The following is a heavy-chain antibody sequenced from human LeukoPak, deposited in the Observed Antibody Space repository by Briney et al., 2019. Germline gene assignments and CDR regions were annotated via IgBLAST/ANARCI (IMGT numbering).Heavy chain of an antibody. CDR3: AKGGKWDVTPFDY. CDR2: ISGGGGST. Sequence: GGSLRLSCAASGFTFSTYSMNWVRQAPGKGLEWVSTISGGGGSTYYADSVKGRFTISRDNSKNTLYLQVNSLRAEDTAVYYCAKGGKWDVTPFDYWGQGTLVTVSS. D-gene: IGHD1-26*01. CDR1: GFTFSTYS. J-gene: IGHJ4*02. V-gene: IGHV3-23*01.